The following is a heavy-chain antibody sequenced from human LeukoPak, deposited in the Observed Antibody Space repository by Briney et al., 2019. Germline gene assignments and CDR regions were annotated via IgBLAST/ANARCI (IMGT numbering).Heavy chain of an antibody. CDR3: AREEGNWGDAFDI. V-gene: IGHV1-18*04. CDR1: GYTFTGYY. Sequence: ASVKVSCKASGYTFTGYYMHWVRQAPGQGLEWMGWISGSNGNTNYAQKLQGRVTMTTDTSTSTAYMELRSLRSDDTAVYYCAREEGNWGDAFDIWGQGTMVTVSS. CDR2: ISGSNGNT. J-gene: IGHJ3*02. D-gene: IGHD7-27*01.